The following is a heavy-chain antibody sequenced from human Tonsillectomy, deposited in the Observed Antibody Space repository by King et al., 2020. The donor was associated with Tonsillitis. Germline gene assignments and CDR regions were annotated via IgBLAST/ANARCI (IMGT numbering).Heavy chain of an antibody. V-gene: IGHV3-7*01. Sequence: EVQLVEAGGGLVQPGGSPRLSCAASGFTFSRYWMSWVRQAPGKGLEGVANIKQDGSEKYYVDSVKGRFTISRDNAVNSLYLQMNSLRASDPAVYYCAKGELLKDYFDYRGQATRFTVSS. J-gene: IGHJ4*02. CDR1: GFTFSRYW. D-gene: IGHD1-7*01. CDR2: IKQDGSEK. CDR3: AKGELLKDYFDY.